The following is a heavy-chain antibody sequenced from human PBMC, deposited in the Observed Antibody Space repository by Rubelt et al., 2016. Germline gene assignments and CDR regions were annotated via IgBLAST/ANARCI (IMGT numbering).Heavy chain of an antibody. V-gene: IGHV3-48*03. CDR2: ISSSSSYI. Sequence: EVQLVESGGGLVQPGGSLRLSCAASGFTFSSYEMNWVRQAPGKGLEWVSSISSSSSYIYYADSVKGRFTISRDNAKNSLYLQMNSLRAEDTAVYYCARGISNYVDYWGQGTLVTVSS. D-gene: IGHD4-11*01. CDR1: GFTFSSYE. CDR3: ARGISNYVDY. J-gene: IGHJ4*02.